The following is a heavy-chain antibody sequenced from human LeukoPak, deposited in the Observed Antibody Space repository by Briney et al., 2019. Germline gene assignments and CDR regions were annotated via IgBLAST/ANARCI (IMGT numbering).Heavy chain of an antibody. CDR2: INHRGHT. CDR1: GGSFIGYH. V-gene: IGHV4-34*01. J-gene: IGHJ4*02. D-gene: IGHD4-23*01. CDR3: ARDPTTVVTLPYYFLL. Sequence: SETLSLTCAVYGGSFIGYHWNWVRQTPEKGLEWIGEINHRGHTNYNPSLESRVTISVDTSKNQFSLKLRSVAAADTAVYYFARDPTTVVTLPYYFLLWGPGTLVPVSS.